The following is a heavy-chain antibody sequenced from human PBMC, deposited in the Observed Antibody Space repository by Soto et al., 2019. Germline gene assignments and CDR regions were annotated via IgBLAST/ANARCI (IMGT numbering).Heavy chain of an antibody. V-gene: IGHV4-61*01. J-gene: IGHJ6*02. D-gene: IGHD3-3*01. Sequence: SETLSLTCTVSGGSVSSGSYYWSWIRQPPGKGLEWIGYIYYSGSTNYNPSLKSRVTVSVDTSKNQFSLKLSSVTAADTAVYYCARGKSITIFGVVIIEYYYYGMDVWGQGTTVTVSS. CDR1: GGSVSSGSYY. CDR2: IYYSGST. CDR3: ARGKSITIFGVVIIEYYYYGMDV.